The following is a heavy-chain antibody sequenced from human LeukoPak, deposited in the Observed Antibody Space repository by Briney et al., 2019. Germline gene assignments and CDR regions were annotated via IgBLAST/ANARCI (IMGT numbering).Heavy chain of an antibody. J-gene: IGHJ6*02. CDR1: GYTFSTYG. CDR2: ISAYNGNT. Sequence: ASVKVSCRASGYTFSTYGISWVRQAPGQGLEWTGWISAYNGNTNYAQNFQDRVTMTTDTSASTAYMEVKSLRSDDTAAYYCARDLGTGSYRMDVWGQGTTVTVSS. V-gene: IGHV1-18*01. CDR3: ARDLGTGSYRMDV. D-gene: IGHD2-8*02.